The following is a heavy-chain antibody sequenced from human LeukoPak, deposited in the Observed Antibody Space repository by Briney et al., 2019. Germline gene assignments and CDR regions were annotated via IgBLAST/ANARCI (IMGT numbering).Heavy chain of an antibody. J-gene: IGHJ4*02. Sequence: SETLSLTCAVYGGSFSGYYWSWIRQPPGKGLEWIGEINHSGSTNYNPSLKSRVTKSVDTSKNQFSLKLSSVTAADTAVYYCAREVYYDILTGYYKNIFDYWGQGTLVTVSS. D-gene: IGHD3-9*01. CDR2: INHSGST. CDR1: GGSFSGYY. V-gene: IGHV4-34*01. CDR3: AREVYYDILTGYYKNIFDY.